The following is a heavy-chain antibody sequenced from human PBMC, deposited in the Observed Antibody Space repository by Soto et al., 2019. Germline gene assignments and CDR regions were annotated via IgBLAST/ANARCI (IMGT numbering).Heavy chain of an antibody. CDR3: AKDMRWLQMGGDYGMDV. D-gene: IGHD5-12*01. CDR2: INPNSGGT. J-gene: IGHJ6*02. V-gene: IGHV1-2*04. Sequence: ASVKVSCKASGYTFTGYYMHWVRQAPGQGFEWMGWINPNSGGTNYAQKFQGWVTMTRDTSISTAYMQMNSLRAEDTALYYCAKDMRWLQMGGDYGMDVWGQGTTVTVSS. CDR1: GYTFTGYY.